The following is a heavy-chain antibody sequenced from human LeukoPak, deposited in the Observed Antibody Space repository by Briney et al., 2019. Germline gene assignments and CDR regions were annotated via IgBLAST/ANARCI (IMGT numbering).Heavy chain of an antibody. Sequence: ASVKVSCKASGYTFTSYDINWVRQATGQGLEWMVWMNPNSGNTGYAQKFQGRVTMTRNTSISTAYMELSSLRSEDTAVYYCARYCSSTSCYTGYYYYGMDVWGQGTTVTVSS. CDR1: GYTFTSYD. V-gene: IGHV1-8*01. CDR2: MNPNSGNT. D-gene: IGHD2-2*02. J-gene: IGHJ6*02. CDR3: ARYCSSTSCYTGYYYYGMDV.